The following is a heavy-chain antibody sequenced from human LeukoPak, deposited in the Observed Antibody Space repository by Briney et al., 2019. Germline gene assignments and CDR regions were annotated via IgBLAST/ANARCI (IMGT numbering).Heavy chain of an antibody. CDR3: AKDHYDSSGYYSLFDY. D-gene: IGHD3-22*01. CDR1: GFTVDDYA. J-gene: IGHJ4*02. V-gene: IGHV3-9*01. Sequence: HAGGSLRLSCAASGFTVDDYAMHWVRQAPGKGLEWVSGISWNSGSIGYADSVKGRLTISRDNAKNSLYLQMSSLRAEDTALYYCAKDHYDSSGYYSLFDYWGQGTLVTVSS. CDR2: ISWNSGSI.